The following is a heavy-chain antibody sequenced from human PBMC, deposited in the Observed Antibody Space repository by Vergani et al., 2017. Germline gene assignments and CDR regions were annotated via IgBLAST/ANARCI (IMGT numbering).Heavy chain of an antibody. CDR3: ATRSCSTPGCQIGYFRE. CDR1: GFTSSYYG. V-gene: IGHV3-30*03. J-gene: IGHJ1*01. CDR2: ISYDGTQK. D-gene: IGHD2-2*01. Sequence: QVHLVESGGGVVQPGRSLRLSCVVSGFTSSYYGMHWVRQAPGKGLEWVAVISYDGTQKYYADSVKGRFTISRDNSKSTLYLQMNSLRTEDTAVYYCATRSCSTPGCQIGYFREWGQGTLVTVS.